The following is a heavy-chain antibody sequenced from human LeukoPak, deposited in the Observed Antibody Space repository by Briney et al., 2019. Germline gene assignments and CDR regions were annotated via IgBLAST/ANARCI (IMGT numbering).Heavy chain of an antibody. J-gene: IGHJ5*02. V-gene: IGHV1-2*02. D-gene: IGHD3-10*01. CDR3: ARDSEFGGLNGWFDP. CDR1: GYTFTGYY. Sequence: GASVKVSCKASGYTFTGYYMHWVRQAPGQGLEWMGWINPNSGGTNYAQKFQGRVTMTRDTSISTAYMELSRLRSDDTAVYYCARDSEFGGLNGWFDPWGQGTLVTVSS. CDR2: INPNSGGT.